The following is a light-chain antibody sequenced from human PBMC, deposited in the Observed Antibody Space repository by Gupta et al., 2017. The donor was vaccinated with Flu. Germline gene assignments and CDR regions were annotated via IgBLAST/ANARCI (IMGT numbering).Light chain of an antibody. CDR2: DAS. CDR3: QHRHNWPPEFV. V-gene: IGKV3-11*01. J-gene: IGKJ2*01. Sequence: ATLFCRASQGISRVLVCFQQKPGQGPRLLIYDASSRATGIPDRFSGSGSGTDFTLTISSLEPEDFASYYCQHRHNWPPEFVFGQGTKLEIK. CDR1: QGISRV.